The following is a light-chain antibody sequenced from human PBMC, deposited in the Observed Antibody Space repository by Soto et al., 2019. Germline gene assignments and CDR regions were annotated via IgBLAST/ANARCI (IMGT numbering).Light chain of an antibody. CDR2: DAS. CDR3: QQSYGAPRT. J-gene: IGKJ1*01. Sequence: IEVTQSPSSLASSLGDRFAITCRASQTIGTYVNWYRQKSGAAPELLIYDASTLQSGVPSRFSGSGSGTDFTLTISSLQPEDFATYYCQQSYGAPRTFGQGTKVDIK. CDR1: QTIGTY. V-gene: IGKV1-39*01.